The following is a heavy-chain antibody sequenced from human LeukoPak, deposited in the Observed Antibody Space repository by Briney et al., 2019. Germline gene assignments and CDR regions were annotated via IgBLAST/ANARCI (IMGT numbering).Heavy chain of an antibody. CDR2: IDHSGST. Sequence: SETLSLTCAVYGGSFSGYYWTWIRQPPGKGLEWIGEIDHSGSTNYNPSLKSRVTISVDTSKNQFSLKLSSVTAADTAVYYCARDGERGELSLYMDYWGQGTLVTVSS. CDR3: ARDGERGELSLYMDY. CDR1: GGSFSGYY. V-gene: IGHV4-34*01. D-gene: IGHD3-16*02. J-gene: IGHJ4*02.